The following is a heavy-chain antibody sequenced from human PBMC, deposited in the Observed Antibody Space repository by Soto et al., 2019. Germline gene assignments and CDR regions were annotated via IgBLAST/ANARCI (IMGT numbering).Heavy chain of an antibody. CDR2: IWYDGSNK. D-gene: IGHD4-17*01. CDR1: GFTFRSYG. Sequence: PGGSLRLSCAASGFTFRSYGMHRVRQAPGKGLEWVALIWYDGSNKYHADSVKGRFTISRDNSKNTLYLQMNSLRAEDTAVYYCARDHDYGDYSGGFDIWGQGTMVTVSS. V-gene: IGHV3-33*01. J-gene: IGHJ3*02. CDR3: ARDHDYGDYSGGFDI.